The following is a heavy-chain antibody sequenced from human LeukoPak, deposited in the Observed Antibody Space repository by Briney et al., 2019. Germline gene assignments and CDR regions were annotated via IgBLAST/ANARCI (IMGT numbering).Heavy chain of an antibody. V-gene: IGHV4-59*08. Sequence: SETLSLTCTVSGGSISSYYWSWIRQPPGKGLEWIGYIYYSGSTNYNPSLKSRVTISVDTSKNQFSLKLSSVTAADTAVYYCARLEIDGYNNYYGMDVWGQGTTVTVSS. CDR1: GGSISSYY. D-gene: IGHD5-24*01. CDR2: IYYSGST. CDR3: ARLEIDGYNNYYGMDV. J-gene: IGHJ6*02.